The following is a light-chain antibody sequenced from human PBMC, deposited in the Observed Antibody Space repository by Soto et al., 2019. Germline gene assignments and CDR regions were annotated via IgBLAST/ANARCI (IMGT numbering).Light chain of an antibody. V-gene: IGKV1-9*01. CDR3: QQLNTYPIT. CDR2: LAS. CDR1: QDIGSY. J-gene: IGKJ5*01. Sequence: DIKLYQSPSFLSATVGDRVTITCRASQDIGSYLAWYQQKAEGAPKLLIYLASTLQSGVPSRFSGSGSGTEFTLTISSLQPEDLATYYCQQLNTYPITFGQGTRLEIK.